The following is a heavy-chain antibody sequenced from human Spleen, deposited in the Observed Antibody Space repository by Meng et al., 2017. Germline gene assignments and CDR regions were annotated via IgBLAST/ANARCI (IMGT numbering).Heavy chain of an antibody. J-gene: IGHJ4*02. CDR2: ISSSGNYI. V-gene: IGHV3-21*04. CDR1: GFTFSSNS. D-gene: IGHD2-2*01. Sequence: GESLKISCAASGFTFSSNSMNWVRQAPGKGLEWVSSISSSGNYILYADSVKGRFTISRDNAKNSLYLQMNSLRAEDTAVYYCARGARSSLPDYWGQGTLVTVSS. CDR3: ARGARSSLPDY.